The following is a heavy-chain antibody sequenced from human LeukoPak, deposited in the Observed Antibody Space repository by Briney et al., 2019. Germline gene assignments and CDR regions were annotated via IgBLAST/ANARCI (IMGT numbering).Heavy chain of an antibody. CDR3: ARDMAGWSDAFDI. CDR2: IYYSGST. V-gene: IGHV4-59*01. D-gene: IGHD2-15*01. CDR1: GGSISSYY. Sequence: SETLSLTCTVSGGSISSYYWSWIRQPPGKGLEWIGYIYYSGSTNYNPSLKSRVTISVDTSKNQFSLKLSSVTAADTAVYYCARDMAGWSDAFDIWGQGTMVTVSS. J-gene: IGHJ3*02.